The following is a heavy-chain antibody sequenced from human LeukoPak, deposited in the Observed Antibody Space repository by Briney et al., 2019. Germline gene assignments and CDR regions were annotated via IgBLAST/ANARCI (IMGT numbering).Heavy chain of an antibody. CDR3: AKNTYYGSGTRPDY. CDR2: TSDRGDYT. D-gene: IGHD3-10*01. V-gene: IGHV3-23*01. J-gene: IGHJ4*02. Sequence: PGGSLRLSCAASGFIFSNYAMSWVRQSPGKGLEWVSGTSDRGDYTYYADSVKGRFTISRDNSKNTLYLQMNSLRAEDTAVYYCAKNTYYGSGTRPDYWGQGTLVTVSS. CDR1: GFIFSNYA.